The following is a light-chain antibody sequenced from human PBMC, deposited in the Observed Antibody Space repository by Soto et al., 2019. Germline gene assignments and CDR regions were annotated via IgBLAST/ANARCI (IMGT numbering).Light chain of an antibody. CDR2: EDS. CDR1: SSDVGSYNL. V-gene: IGLV2-23*01. CDR3: CSYARGSTLV. Sequence: QSVLTQPASVSGSPGQSITISCTGTSSDVGSYNLVSWYQQHPGKAPKLMIYEDSKRPSGVSNRFFGPKSGNTASLTISGLQAEDEADYFCCSYARGSTLVFGGGTKLTVL. J-gene: IGLJ3*02.